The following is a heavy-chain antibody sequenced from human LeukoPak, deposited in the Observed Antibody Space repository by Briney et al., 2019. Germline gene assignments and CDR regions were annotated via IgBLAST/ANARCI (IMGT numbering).Heavy chain of an antibody. CDR2: INPTSGGT. D-gene: IGHD6-13*01. CDR1: GYTFTGYY. Sequence: GASVKVSCKASGYTFTGYYMHWVRQAPGQGLEWMGWINPTSGGTNYAQKFQGRVTMTRDTSISTAYMELSRLRSDDTAVYYCARDYRSSWYSLYYFDYWGQGTLVTVSS. CDR3: ARDYRSSWYSLYYFDY. V-gene: IGHV1-2*02. J-gene: IGHJ4*02.